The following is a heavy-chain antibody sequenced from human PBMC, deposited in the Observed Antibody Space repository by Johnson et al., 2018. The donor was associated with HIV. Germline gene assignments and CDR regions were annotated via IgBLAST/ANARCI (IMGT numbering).Heavy chain of an antibody. J-gene: IGHJ3*02. CDR1: GFTFSNHH. CDR3: ARDFVAFGECTAFDI. Sequence: VQLVESGGGLVQPGGSLRLSCAVSGFTFSNHHMTWVRQAPGKGLEWVANVNQDGSDKYYVDSVKGRFTISRDNAQNSLYLQMNSLRAEDTAVYYCARDFVAFGECTAFDIWGQGTMVTVSS. D-gene: IGHD3-10*01. V-gene: IGHV3-7*01. CDR2: VNQDGSDK.